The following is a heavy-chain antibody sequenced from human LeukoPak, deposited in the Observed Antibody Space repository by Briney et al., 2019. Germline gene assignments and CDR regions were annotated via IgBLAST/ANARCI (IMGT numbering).Heavy chain of an antibody. Sequence: ASVTVSFKASGYTFTSYGISWVRQAPGPGLEWMGWISAYNGNTNYAQKLPGRVTMTTDTSTSTAYMYLRSLRSEDTAVYYCAPTDTVGGVIVSRWGQGTLVTVSS. CDR2: ISAYNGNT. CDR1: GYTFTSYG. J-gene: IGHJ4*02. D-gene: IGHD3-16*02. CDR3: APTDTVGGVIVSR. V-gene: IGHV1-18*01.